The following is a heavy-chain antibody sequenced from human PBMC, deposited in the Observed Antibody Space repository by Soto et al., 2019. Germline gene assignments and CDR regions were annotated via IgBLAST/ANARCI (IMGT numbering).Heavy chain of an antibody. Sequence: GGSLRLSCEASGVTFSSYGMHWVRQAPGKGLEWVAIIWNDGSNEYYAYSVKGRFTIARDNSKNTLYLLVSNLRAEDTAVYFCARDQNDSGGYSDSWGQGTLVTVSS. CDR1: GVTFSSYG. J-gene: IGHJ4*02. CDR2: IWNDGSNE. V-gene: IGHV3-33*01. CDR3: ARDQNDSGGYSDS. D-gene: IGHD3-22*01.